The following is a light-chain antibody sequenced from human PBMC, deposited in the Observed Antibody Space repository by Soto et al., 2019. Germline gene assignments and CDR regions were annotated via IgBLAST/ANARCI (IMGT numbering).Light chain of an antibody. CDR2: EVS. J-gene: IGKJ5*01. CDR1: QSLLHITGETF. Sequence: DVVMTQTPLSLSVAPGQPASISCKSSQSLLHITGETFLFWYLQKPGQSPQLLIYEVSTRVSGVPDRFSGSGSGTEFTLEISRVETDAVGISYCMQSTQLPPTFGQGTRL. V-gene: IGKV2D-29*02. CDR3: MQSTQLPPT.